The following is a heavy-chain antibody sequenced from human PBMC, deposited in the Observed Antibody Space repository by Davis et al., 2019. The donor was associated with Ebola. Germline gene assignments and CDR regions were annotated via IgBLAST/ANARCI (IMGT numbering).Heavy chain of an antibody. CDR2: ITGSGGNT. Sequence: GESLKISCGVSGLIFRTYAMTWVRQAPGKGLEWVSTITGSGGNTYYADSVKGRFTISRDNAKNSLYLQMNSLRAEDTAVYYCARFSSGWDSYYFDYWGQGTLVTVSS. J-gene: IGHJ4*02. CDR1: GLIFRTYA. CDR3: ARFSSGWDSYYFDY. V-gene: IGHV3-21*04. D-gene: IGHD6-19*01.